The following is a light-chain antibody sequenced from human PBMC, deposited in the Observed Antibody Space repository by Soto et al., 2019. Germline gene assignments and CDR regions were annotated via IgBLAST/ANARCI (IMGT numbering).Light chain of an antibody. V-gene: IGLV1-40*01. CDR1: SSNVGAGYD. Sequence: QSALTQPPSGSGDPGQRVTTSCTGSSSNVGAGYDVQWYQQLPGTAPKLLISGNSNRPSAVPDRFSGSKSGTSASLAITGLLAEDDADYYCQSYDSSLSAVVFGGGTQPPVL. CDR2: GNS. J-gene: IGLJ2*01. CDR3: QSYDSSLSAVV.